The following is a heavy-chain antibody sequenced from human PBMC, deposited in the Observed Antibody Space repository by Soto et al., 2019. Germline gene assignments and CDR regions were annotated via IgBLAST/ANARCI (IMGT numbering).Heavy chain of an antibody. V-gene: IGHV4-59*08. CDR3: ARTTVTTFFDY. D-gene: IGHD4-17*01. Sequence: SETLSLTCTVSGGSISSYYWSWIRQPPGKGLEWIGYIYYSGSTNYNPSLKSRVTISVDTSKNQFPLKLSSVTAADTAVYYCARTTVTTFFDYWGQGTLVTVSS. CDR2: IYYSGST. CDR1: GGSISSYY. J-gene: IGHJ4*02.